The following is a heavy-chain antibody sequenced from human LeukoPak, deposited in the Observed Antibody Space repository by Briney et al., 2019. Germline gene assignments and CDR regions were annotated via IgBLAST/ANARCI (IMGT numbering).Heavy chain of an antibody. V-gene: IGHV3-33*01. Sequence: GGSLRLSCAASGFTFSTYGMHWVRQAPGKGLEWVAAVWYDGTHKYYADSVKGRFTISRDNSKNTLYLQMNSLRAEDTAVYYCARDTAGNDYWGQGTLVTVSS. CDR3: ARDTAGNDY. J-gene: IGHJ4*02. CDR2: VWYDGTHK. D-gene: IGHD6-19*01. CDR1: GFTFSTYG.